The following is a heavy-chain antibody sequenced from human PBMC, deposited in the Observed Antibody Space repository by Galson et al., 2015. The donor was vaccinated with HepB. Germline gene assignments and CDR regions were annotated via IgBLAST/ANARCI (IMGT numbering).Heavy chain of an antibody. D-gene: IGHD3-10*01. Sequence: LSLTCSVYGGSFRGYYWSWIRQPPGKGLEWIGEINHSGSTNYNPSLKSRVTISVDTSKNQFSLKLSSVTAADTAVYYCARLYRREVRGVRSFSYYYMDVWGKGTTVTVSS. CDR1: GGSFRGYY. CDR3: ARLYRREVRGVRSFSYYYMDV. V-gene: IGHV4-34*01. J-gene: IGHJ6*03. CDR2: INHSGST.